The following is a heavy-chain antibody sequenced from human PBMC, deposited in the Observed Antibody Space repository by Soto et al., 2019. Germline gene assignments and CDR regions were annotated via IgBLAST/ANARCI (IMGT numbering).Heavy chain of an antibody. CDR2: TYHTGST. CDR3: ATDSAGRGPFDP. J-gene: IGHJ5*02. V-gene: IGHV4-59*13. CDR1: GGSFGTNY. D-gene: IGHD3-10*01. Sequence: SETLSLTCTISGGSFGTNYWSWIRQAPGKGLEWIGYTYHTGSTKYNPSLKSRATISVDTSKNQFSLTLNSAAAADTAVYYCATDSAGRGPFDPWGQGILVP.